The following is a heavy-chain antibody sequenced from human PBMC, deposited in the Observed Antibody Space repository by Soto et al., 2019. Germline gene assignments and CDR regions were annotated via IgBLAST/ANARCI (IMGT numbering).Heavy chain of an antibody. CDR3: AKDPKCCTIGSHFLDNWFDP. CDR1: GFTFSNYG. Sequence: GGSLRLSCAASGFTFSNYGMPWVRQTPGKGLEWVAVISYDGSHQFYTDSVKGRFTISRDNSKNTLYLQMNSLKTEDTAMYYCAKDPKCCTIGSHFLDNWFDPWGQGTLVTVSS. CDR2: ISYDGSHQ. V-gene: IGHV3-30*18. D-gene: IGHD2-8*01. J-gene: IGHJ5*02.